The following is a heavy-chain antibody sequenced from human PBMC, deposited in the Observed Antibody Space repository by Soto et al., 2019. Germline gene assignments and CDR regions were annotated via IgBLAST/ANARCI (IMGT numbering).Heavy chain of an antibody. Sequence: GGSLRLSCAASGFTFSSYSMNWVRQAPGKGLEWVSSISSSSSYIYYADSVKGRFTISRDNAKNSLYLQMNSLRAEDTAVYYCARDRYSRGYSYGYDAFDIWGQGTMVTVSS. CDR2: ISSSSSYI. J-gene: IGHJ3*02. CDR3: ARDRYSRGYSYGYDAFDI. D-gene: IGHD5-18*01. V-gene: IGHV3-21*01. CDR1: GFTFSSYS.